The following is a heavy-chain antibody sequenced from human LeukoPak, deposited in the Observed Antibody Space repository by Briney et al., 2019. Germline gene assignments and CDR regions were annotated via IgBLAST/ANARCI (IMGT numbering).Heavy chain of an antibody. V-gene: IGHV3-23*01. D-gene: IGHD3-22*01. CDR3: AKLPYYYDSSGYPTLGGVDY. CDR2: ISGSGGST. CDR1: GFTFSSYA. J-gene: IGHJ4*02. Sequence: GGSLRLSCAASGFTFSSYAMSRVRQAPGKGLEWVSAISGSGGSTYYADSVKGRFTISRDNSKNTLYLQMNSLRAEDTAVYYCAKLPYYYDSSGYPTLGGVDYWGQGTLVTVSS.